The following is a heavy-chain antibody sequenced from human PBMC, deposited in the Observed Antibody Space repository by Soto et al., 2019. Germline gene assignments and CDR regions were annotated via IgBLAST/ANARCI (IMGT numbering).Heavy chain of an antibody. V-gene: IGHV4-39*01. J-gene: IGHJ6*02. CDR2: IYYSGST. D-gene: IGHD6-6*01. CDR1: GGSISSSSYY. CDR3: ARLIAARLYGMDV. Sequence: SETLSLTCTVSGGSISSSSYYWGWIRQPPGKGLEWIGSIYYSGSTYYNPSLKSRVTISVDTSKNQFSLKLSSVTAADTAVYYCARLIAARLYGMDVWGQGTTVTVSS.